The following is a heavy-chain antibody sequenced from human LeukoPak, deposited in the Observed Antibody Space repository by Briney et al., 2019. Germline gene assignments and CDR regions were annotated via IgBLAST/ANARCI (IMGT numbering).Heavy chain of an antibody. CDR2: INHSGST. Sequence: SETLSLTCAVYGGSFSGYYWSWIRQPPGKGLEWIGEINHSGSTNYNPSPKSRVTISVDTAKNQFSLKLSYVPAAATAVYYCARHKTTLYDYVWGSYRLRAYFDYWGQGTLGTVSS. CDR3: ARHKTTLYDYVWGSYRLRAYFDY. D-gene: IGHD3-16*02. J-gene: IGHJ4*02. V-gene: IGHV4-34*01. CDR1: GGSFSGYY.